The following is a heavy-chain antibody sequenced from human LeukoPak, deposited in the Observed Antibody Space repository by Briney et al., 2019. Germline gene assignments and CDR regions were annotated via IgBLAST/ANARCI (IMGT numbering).Heavy chain of an antibody. CDR1: GFTPTSNY. D-gene: IGHD2-15*01. J-gene: IGHJ4*02. V-gene: IGHV3-53*01. CDR2: VFSGGST. Sequence: GSLRLSCAASGFTPTSNYMSWGRQAPGKGLEWGSVVFSGGSTYYADSVQGRFTISRDNSKNTLYLQMNSLRAEDTAVYYCARDQGGPRDYWGQGTLVTVSS. CDR3: ARDQGGPRDY.